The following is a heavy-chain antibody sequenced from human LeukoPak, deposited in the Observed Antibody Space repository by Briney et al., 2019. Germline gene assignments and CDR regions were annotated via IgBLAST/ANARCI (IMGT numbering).Heavy chain of an antibody. CDR3: ARGRGPMFVWLPRRGVQFDY. D-gene: IGHD3-9*01. CDR1: GGSISSYY. Sequence: SETLSLTCTVTGGSISSYYWSWIRQPPGKGLEWIGYIYYSGSTNYNPSIKSRVTISLDTSKNQFSLKLSSVTAADTAVQYFARGRGPMFVWLPRRGVQFDYWGQGTLVTVSS. J-gene: IGHJ4*02. CDR2: IYYSGST. V-gene: IGHV4-59*01.